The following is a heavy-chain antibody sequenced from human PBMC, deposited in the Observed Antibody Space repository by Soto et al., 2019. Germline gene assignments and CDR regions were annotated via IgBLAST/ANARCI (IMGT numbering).Heavy chain of an antibody. CDR2: IIPIFGTA. J-gene: IGHJ4*02. CDR1: GGTFSSYA. V-gene: IGHV1-69*13. CDR3: ARATGRLYYFDY. D-gene: IGHD1-1*01. Sequence: ASVKVSCKASGGTFSSYAISWVRQAPGQGLEWMGGIIPIFGTANYAQKFQGRVTITADESTSTAYMELSSLRSEDTAVYYCARATGRLYYFDYWGQGTLVTVSS.